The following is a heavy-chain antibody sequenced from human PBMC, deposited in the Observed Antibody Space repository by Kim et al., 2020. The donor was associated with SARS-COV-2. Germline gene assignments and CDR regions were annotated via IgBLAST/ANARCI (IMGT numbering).Heavy chain of an antibody. CDR2: ISTNGGST. Sequence: GGSLRLSCSASGFTFSSYAMHWVRQAPGKGLECVAGISTNGGSTYYADSVKDRFIISRDNSRNMLNLQMSSLRSEDMAVYYCVKERTSGWYDFDYWGQGTLVTVSS. CDR1: GFTFSSYA. CDR3: VKERTSGWYDFDY. D-gene: IGHD6-19*01. V-gene: IGHV3-64D*06. J-gene: IGHJ4*02.